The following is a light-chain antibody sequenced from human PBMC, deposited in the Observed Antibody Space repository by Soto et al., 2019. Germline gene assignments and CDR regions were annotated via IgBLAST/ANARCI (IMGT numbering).Light chain of an antibody. CDR1: QSISSW. V-gene: IGKV1-5*03. CDR2: KAS. J-gene: IGKJ1*01. Sequence: DIQITQSPSTLSASVGDRVTIYCRASQSISSWLAWYQQKQGKAPKLLIYKASSLESGVPSRFRGSGSGTECTLTISRLQPDDFETYYCQQYNSYSRTFGQGTKVDI. CDR3: QQYNSYSRT.